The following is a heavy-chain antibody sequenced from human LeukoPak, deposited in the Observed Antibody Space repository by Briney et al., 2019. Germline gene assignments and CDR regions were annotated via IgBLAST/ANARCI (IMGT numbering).Heavy chain of an antibody. V-gene: IGHV1-69*05. Sequence: SVKVSCKASGGTFSSYAISWARQAPGQGLEWMGGIIPIFGTANYAQKFQGRVTITTDESTSTAYMELSSLRSEDTAVYYCARDHYYYGSGSYYNRNLYYYYMDVWGKGTTVTVSS. CDR1: GGTFSSYA. J-gene: IGHJ6*03. CDR2: IIPIFGTA. CDR3: ARDHYYYGSGSYYNRNLYYYYMDV. D-gene: IGHD3-10*01.